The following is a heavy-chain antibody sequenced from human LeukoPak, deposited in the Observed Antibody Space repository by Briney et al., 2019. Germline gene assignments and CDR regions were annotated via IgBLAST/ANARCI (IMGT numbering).Heavy chain of an antibody. J-gene: IGHJ4*02. D-gene: IGHD3-22*01. CDR3: ARDAYYYDSSGYYERYYFDY. V-gene: IGHV4-4*07. CDR1: GGSISSYY. CDR2: IYTSGST. Sequence: SETLSLTCTVSGGSISSYYWSWIRQPAGKGLEWIGRIYTSGSTNYNPSLKSRVTISVDTSKNQFSLKLSSVTAADTAVYYCARDAYYYDSSGYYERYYFDYWGQGTLVTVSS.